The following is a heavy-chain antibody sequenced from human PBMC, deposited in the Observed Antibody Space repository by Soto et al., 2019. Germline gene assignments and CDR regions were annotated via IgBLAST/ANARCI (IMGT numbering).Heavy chain of an antibody. V-gene: IGHV4-30-4*01. CDR2: IYDSGTI. Sequence: QVQLQESGPGLVKPSQTLSLTCTVSGDSISSGDYYWSWFRQPPGKGLEWIGYIYDSGTIYYNPSLKSRVLISIDASKNQFSLNLSSVTAADTAVYYCARGGTSSVFFDSWGQGTLVTVSS. J-gene: IGHJ4*02. CDR3: ARGGTSSVFFDS. D-gene: IGHD6-19*01. CDR1: GDSISSGDYY.